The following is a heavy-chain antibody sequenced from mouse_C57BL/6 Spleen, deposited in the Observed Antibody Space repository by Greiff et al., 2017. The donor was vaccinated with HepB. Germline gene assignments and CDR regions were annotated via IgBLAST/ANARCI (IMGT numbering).Heavy chain of an antibody. CDR2: IDPETGGT. V-gene: IGHV1-15*01. Sequence: QVQLKESGAELVRPGASVTLSCKASGYTFTDYEMHWVKQTPVHGLEWIGAIDPETGGTAYNQKFKGKAILTADKSSSTAYMELRSLTSEDSAVYYGTRCDYDEYYFDYWGQGTTLTVSS. J-gene: IGHJ2*01. CDR1: GYTFTDYE. CDR3: TRCDYDEYYFDY. D-gene: IGHD2-4*01.